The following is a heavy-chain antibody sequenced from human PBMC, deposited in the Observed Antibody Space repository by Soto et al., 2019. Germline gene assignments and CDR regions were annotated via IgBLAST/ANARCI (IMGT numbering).Heavy chain of an antibody. CDR3: AKVPHRFYPSGWYLFDY. V-gene: IGHV3-23*01. D-gene: IGHD6-19*01. J-gene: IGHJ4*02. Sequence: EVQLLESGGSLVQPGGSLRLSCAASGFSFSDHAMTWVRQAPGKGLEWVSAIGGSGGSTYYADSVKGRFTISRDNSKNTLYLHMKDLRAEDTAIYDCAKVPHRFYPSGWYLFDYWGQGPLVTVSS. CDR2: IGGSGGST. CDR1: GFSFSDHA.